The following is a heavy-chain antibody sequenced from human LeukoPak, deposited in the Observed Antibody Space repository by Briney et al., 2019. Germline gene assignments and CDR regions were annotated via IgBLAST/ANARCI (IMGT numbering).Heavy chain of an antibody. Sequence: GGSLRLSCAAFGFTFDDYGMSWVRQAPGKGLEWVSGINWNGGGTGYADSVKGRFTISRDNAKNSLYLQMNSLRAEDTALYYCACEVFNWNQGAFDYWGQGTLVTVSS. J-gene: IGHJ4*02. D-gene: IGHD1-20*01. CDR3: ACEVFNWNQGAFDY. V-gene: IGHV3-20*04. CDR1: GFTFDDYG. CDR2: INWNGGGT.